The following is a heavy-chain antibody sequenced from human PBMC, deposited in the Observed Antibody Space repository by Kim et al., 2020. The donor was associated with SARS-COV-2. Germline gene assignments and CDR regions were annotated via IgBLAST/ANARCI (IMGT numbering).Heavy chain of an antibody. J-gene: IGHJ3*01. CDR1: GFTFSDYF. CDR3: ARVRTSSGEAFDF. D-gene: IGHD2-2*01. V-gene: IGHV3-11*05. CDR2: ISDISTYT. Sequence: GGSLRLSCAASGFTFSDYFMTWIRQAPGKGLEWVSYISDISTYTNYAGSVKGQFTISRDNAKDALNLQMNRLRAEDTAVYYCARVRTSSGEAFDFWGQGTMVTVSS.